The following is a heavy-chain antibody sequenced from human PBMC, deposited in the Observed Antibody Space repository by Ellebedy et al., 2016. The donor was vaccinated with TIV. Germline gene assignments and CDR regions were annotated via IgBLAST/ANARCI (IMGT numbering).Heavy chain of an antibody. CDR2: IIPILGIA. D-gene: IGHD2-21*02. Sequence: AASVKVSCKASGGTFSSSAISWVRQAPGQGLEWMGRIIPILGIANSAQKFQGRVTITADKSTSTAYMELSSLRSEDTAVYYCASTLCGGDCYSPLDFDYWGQGTLVTVSS. V-gene: IGHV1-69*04. CDR1: GGTFSSSA. J-gene: IGHJ4*02. CDR3: ASTLCGGDCYSPLDFDY.